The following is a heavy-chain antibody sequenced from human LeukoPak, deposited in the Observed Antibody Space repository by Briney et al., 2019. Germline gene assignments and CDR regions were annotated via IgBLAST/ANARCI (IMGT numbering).Heavy chain of an antibody. V-gene: IGHV4-61*02. CDR1: GGSISSGSYY. J-gene: IGHJ4*02. Sequence: SETLSLTCTVSGGSISSGSYYWSWIRQPAGKGLEWIGRIYTSGSTNYNPSLKSRVTIPVDTSKNQFSLKLSSVTAADTAVYYCARDIEVAGLFDYWGQGTLVTVSS. CDR3: ARDIEVAGLFDY. D-gene: IGHD6-19*01. CDR2: IYTSGST.